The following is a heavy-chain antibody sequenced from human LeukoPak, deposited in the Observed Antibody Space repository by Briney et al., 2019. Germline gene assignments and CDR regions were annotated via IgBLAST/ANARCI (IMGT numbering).Heavy chain of an antibody. Sequence: GRSLRLSCAASGFTFSSYAMHWVRQAPGKGLEWVAVISYDGSNKYYADSVKGRFTISRDDSKNTLYLQMNSLRAEDTAVYYCARDDPYGDYTDYWGQGTLVTVSS. CDR3: ARDDPYGDYTDY. CDR2: ISYDGSNK. D-gene: IGHD4-17*01. CDR1: GFTFSSYA. J-gene: IGHJ4*02. V-gene: IGHV3-30*04.